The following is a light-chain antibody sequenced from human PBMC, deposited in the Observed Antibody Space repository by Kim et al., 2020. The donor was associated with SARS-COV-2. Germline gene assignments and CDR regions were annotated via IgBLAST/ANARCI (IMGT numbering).Light chain of an antibody. CDR3: QQSYSTPRT. Sequence: DIQMTQSPSSLSASVGDRVTITCRASQTISSYLNWYQQKPGKAPKLLIYGASSLQSGVPSRFSGSGSATDFTLTISSLQPEDFATYYCQQSYSTPRTFGGGTKVEI. CDR1: QTISSY. CDR2: GAS. J-gene: IGKJ4*01. V-gene: IGKV1-39*01.